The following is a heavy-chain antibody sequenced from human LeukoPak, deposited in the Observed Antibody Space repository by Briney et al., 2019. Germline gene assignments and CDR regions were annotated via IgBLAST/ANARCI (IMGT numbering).Heavy chain of an antibody. J-gene: IGHJ6*03. CDR2: ITISGGST. CDR1: GFTFSSYD. D-gene: IGHD2-2*01. CDR3: AKRGNPAVGHHYLDV. V-gene: IGHV3-23*01. Sequence: GGSLRLSCGASGFTFSSYDMSWVRQAPGKGLEWVSSITISGGSTFYADSVMGRFTISRDNYKNTLYLQMNSLSAEDTAVYYCAKRGNPAVGHHYLDVWGKGTTVSVSS.